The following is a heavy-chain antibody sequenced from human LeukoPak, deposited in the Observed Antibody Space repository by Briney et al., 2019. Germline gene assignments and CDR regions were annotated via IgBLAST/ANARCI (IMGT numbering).Heavy chain of an antibody. V-gene: IGHV4-30-2*01. J-gene: IGHJ6*02. Sequence: PSETLSLTCTVSGGSISSGGYYWSWIRQPPGKGLEWIGYIYHSGSTYYNPSLKSRVTISVDRSKNQFSLKLSSVTAADTAVYYCARKPHIWFGESYGMDVWGQGTTVTVSS. CDR1: GGSISSGGYY. CDR2: IYHSGST. CDR3: ARKPHIWFGESYGMDV. D-gene: IGHD3-10*01.